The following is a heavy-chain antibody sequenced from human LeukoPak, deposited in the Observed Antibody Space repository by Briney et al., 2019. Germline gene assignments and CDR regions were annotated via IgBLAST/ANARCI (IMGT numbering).Heavy chain of an antibody. CDR2: INHSGST. Sequence: PSETLSLTCAVYGGSFSGYYWSWIRQPPGKGLEWIGEINHSGSTNYNPSLKSRVTISVDTSKNQFSLKLSSATAADTAVYYCARHEDSSGWYYFDYWGQGTLVTVSS. CDR1: GGSFSGYY. V-gene: IGHV4-34*01. J-gene: IGHJ4*02. D-gene: IGHD6-19*01. CDR3: ARHEDSSGWYYFDY.